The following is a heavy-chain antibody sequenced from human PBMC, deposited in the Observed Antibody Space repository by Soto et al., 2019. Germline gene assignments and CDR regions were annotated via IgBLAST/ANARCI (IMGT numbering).Heavy chain of an antibody. V-gene: IGHV2-5*02. D-gene: IGHD4-17*01. CDR2: IYWDDDK. CDR1: GFSLSTSGVG. J-gene: IGHJ4*02. CDR3: APFSGDYGRADY. Sequence: QITLKESGPTLVKPTQTLTLTCTFSGFSLSTSGVGVGWIRQPPGKALEWLALIYWDDDKRYSPSLKSRLTITKDTSKNQVVLTMSDMDPVDTATYYCAPFSGDYGRADYWGQGTLVTVSS.